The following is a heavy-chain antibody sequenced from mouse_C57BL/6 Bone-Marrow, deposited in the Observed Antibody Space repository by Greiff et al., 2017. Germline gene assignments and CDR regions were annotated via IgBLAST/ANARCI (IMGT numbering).Heavy chain of an antibody. J-gene: IGHJ1*03. V-gene: IGHV1-19*01. CDR1: GYTFTDYY. CDR3: AANWDWYFDV. CDR2: INPYNGGT. Sequence: EVQLKESGPVLVKPGASVKMSCKASGYTFTDYYMNWVKQSHGKSLEWIGVINPYNGGTSYNQKFKGKATLTVDKSSSTAYMELNSLTSEDSAVYYCAANWDWYFDVWGTGTTVTVAS. D-gene: IGHD4-1*01.